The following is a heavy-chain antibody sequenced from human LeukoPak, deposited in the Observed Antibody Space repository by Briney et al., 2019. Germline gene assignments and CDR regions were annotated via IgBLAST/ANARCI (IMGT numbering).Heavy chain of an antibody. CDR3: ATQTLAIFGVAVGAFDI. D-gene: IGHD3-3*01. CDR1: GGSISSSRYY. Sequence: SETLSLTCTVSGGSISSSRYYWGWIRQPPGKGLDWIGGIYYTGSTYYNPSLKSRVTISIDTSKNQFSLHLTSVTAADTAVYYCATQTLAIFGVAVGAFDIWGQGTMVTVSS. V-gene: IGHV4-39*07. J-gene: IGHJ3*02. CDR2: IYYTGST.